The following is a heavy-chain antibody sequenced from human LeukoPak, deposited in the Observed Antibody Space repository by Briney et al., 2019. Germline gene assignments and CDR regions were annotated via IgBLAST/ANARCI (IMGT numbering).Heavy chain of an antibody. V-gene: IGHV3-64*02. J-gene: IGHJ4*02. CDR3: ARAKAYFFDY. CDR1: RFTFSNYA. CDR2: ISSNGGNT. Sequence: GRSLRLSCAASRFTFSNYAMHWVRQAPGKGLQYVSDISSNGGNTYYADSVKGRFTISRDNSKNTLYLQMGSLRAEDMAVYYCARAKAYFFDYWGQGTLVTVSS.